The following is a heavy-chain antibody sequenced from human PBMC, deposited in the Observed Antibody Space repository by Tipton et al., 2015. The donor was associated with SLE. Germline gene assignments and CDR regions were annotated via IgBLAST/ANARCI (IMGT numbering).Heavy chain of an antibody. CDR3: ARDRPRYCSSTSCPLFDY. CDR2: IYYSGST. J-gene: IGHJ4*02. V-gene: IGHV4-61*01. CDR1: GGSISSGSYS. Sequence: TLSLTCTVSGGSISSGSYSWSWIRQPPGKGLEWIGYIYYSGSTNYNPSLKSRVTISVDTSKNQFSLKVSSVTAADTAVYYCARDRPRYCSSTSCPLFDYWGQGTLVTVSS. D-gene: IGHD2-2*01.